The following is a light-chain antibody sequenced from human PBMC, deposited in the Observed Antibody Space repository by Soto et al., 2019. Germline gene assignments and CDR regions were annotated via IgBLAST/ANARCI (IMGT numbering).Light chain of an antibody. Sequence: DIVLTQSPATLSLSPGERATLSCRASQTISTHLAWYQQKPGQAPRLLIYGASYRATGIPARISGSGSGTDFTLTISGLGPEDFAVYYCQQRSNWPTTFGQGTRLEIK. CDR2: GAS. CDR3: QQRSNWPTT. CDR1: QTISTH. J-gene: IGKJ5*01. V-gene: IGKV3-11*01.